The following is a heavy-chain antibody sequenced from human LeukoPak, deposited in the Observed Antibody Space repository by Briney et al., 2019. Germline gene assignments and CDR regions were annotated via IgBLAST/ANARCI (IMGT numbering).Heavy chain of an antibody. CDR2: IYSGGST. D-gene: IGHD2-15*01. Sequence: GGSLRLSCAASGFIFSNYGMHWVRQAPGKGLEWVSVIYSGGSTYYADSVKGRFAISRDNSKNTLYLQMNSLRAEDTAVYYCARDKSSGWYYYGMDVWGQGTTVTVSS. CDR3: ARDKSSGWYYYGMDV. V-gene: IGHV3-53*01. J-gene: IGHJ6*02. CDR1: GFIFSNYG.